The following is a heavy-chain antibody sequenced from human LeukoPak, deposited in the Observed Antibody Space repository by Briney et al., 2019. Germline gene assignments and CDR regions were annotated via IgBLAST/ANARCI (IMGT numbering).Heavy chain of an antibody. CDR3: ARDLAMVRGVIFDY. D-gene: IGHD3-10*01. V-gene: IGHV3-66*01. J-gene: IGHJ4*02. CDR1: GFSVSNNY. CDR2: IYSGGST. Sequence: PGGSLRLSCAASGFSVSNNYMSWVRQAPGKGLEWVSVIYSGGSTFYADSVKGRFTISRDNSKNTLYLQMNSLRAEDTAVYYCARDLAMVRGVIFDYWGQGTLVTVSS.